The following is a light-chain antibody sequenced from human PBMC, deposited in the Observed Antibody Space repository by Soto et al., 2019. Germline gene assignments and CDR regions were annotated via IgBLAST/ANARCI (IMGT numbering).Light chain of an antibody. Sequence: DIQMTQSPSAMYASVGDRVTITCRASQGIENYLAWFQQKPGKVPQSLIYAASTLQSGVPSRFSGSGSGTEFTLTISSLQPEDFATYYCLQHRSYPLTFGGGTKVDIK. V-gene: IGKV1-17*03. CDR1: QGIENY. CDR2: AAS. CDR3: LQHRSYPLT. J-gene: IGKJ4*01.